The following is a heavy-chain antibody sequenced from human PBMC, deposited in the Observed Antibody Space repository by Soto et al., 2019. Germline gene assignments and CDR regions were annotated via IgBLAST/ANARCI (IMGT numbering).Heavy chain of an antibody. CDR2: ISAYNGNT. V-gene: IGHV1-18*01. CDR3: ARDTWRARFDY. Sequence: ASVKVSCKASGYTFTSYGISWVRQAPGQGLEWMGWISAYNGNTNYAQKLQGRVTMTTDTSTSTAYMELSSLRSEDTAVYYCARDTWRARFDYWGQGTLVTVSS. D-gene: IGHD3-16*01. CDR1: GYTFTSYG. J-gene: IGHJ4*02.